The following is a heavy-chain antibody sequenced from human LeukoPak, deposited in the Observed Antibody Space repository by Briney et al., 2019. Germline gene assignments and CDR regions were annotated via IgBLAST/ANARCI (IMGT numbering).Heavy chain of an antibody. V-gene: IGHV5-51*01. D-gene: IGHD3-3*01. J-gene: IGHJ4*02. Sequence: GGSLKISCKGSGSSFTSYWIGWVRQLPGKGLEWMGIIYPGDSDTRYSPSFQGQVTISADKSISTAYLQWSSLKASDTAMYYCARQRDFWSGYLFDYWGQGTLVTVSS. CDR3: ARQRDFWSGYLFDY. CDR2: IYPGDSDT. CDR1: GSSFTSYW.